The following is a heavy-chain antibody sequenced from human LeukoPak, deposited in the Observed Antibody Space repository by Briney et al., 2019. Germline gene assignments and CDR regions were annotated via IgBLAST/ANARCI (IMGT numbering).Heavy chain of an antibody. CDR1: GFTFSSNA. D-gene: IGHD3-10*01. Sequence: GGSLTLNCAASGFTFSSNARHWVRQAQGKGLEWVAVISYDGSNKYNADSVKGRLTTSRDNPKHTLYLQMNSLRAEDTAVYYCARDHLITMVRGAQTYYYYGMHVWGQGTTVTVSS. J-gene: IGHJ6*02. CDR3: ARDHLITMVRGAQTYYYYGMHV. CDR2: ISYDGSNK. V-gene: IGHV3-30*04.